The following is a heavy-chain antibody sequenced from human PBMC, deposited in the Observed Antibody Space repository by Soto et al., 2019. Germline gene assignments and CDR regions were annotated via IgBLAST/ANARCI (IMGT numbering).Heavy chain of an antibody. J-gene: IGHJ3*02. CDR3: ARSRVSTPRLEDPFDI. CDR2: IYPGDSDS. Sequence: GSSRKISCKVSVYSFTTYWLAWVRQMPGKGLEYMGIIYPGDSDSRYSPASQGQVTISADKSISTAYLQWTSLKASDTAIYYCARSRVSTPRLEDPFDIWGQGTMVTVSS. D-gene: IGHD5-12*01. V-gene: IGHV5-51*01. CDR1: VYSFTTYW.